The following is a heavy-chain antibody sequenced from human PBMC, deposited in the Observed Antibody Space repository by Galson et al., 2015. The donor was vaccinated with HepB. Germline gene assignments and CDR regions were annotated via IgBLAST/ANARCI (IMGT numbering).Heavy chain of an antibody. V-gene: IGHV3-48*04. D-gene: IGHD3-22*01. Sequence: SLRLSCAASGFTFSRHTMSWVRQTPGQGLQWISYVSTNGATIHYADSVQGRFTVARDNAKNTMFLPMNSLRAEDTAVYYWATGLFGSGAYWTFKIWGQGTLVTVSS. J-gene: IGHJ3*02. CDR2: VSTNGATI. CDR3: ATGLFGSGAYWTFKI. CDR1: GFTFSRHT.